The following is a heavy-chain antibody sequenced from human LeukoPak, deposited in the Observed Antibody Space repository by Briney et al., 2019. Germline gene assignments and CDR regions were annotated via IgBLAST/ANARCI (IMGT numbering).Heavy chain of an antibody. CDR2: ISSSSSYI. Sequence: GGSLRLSCAASGFTFSSYSMNWVRQAPGKGLEWVSSISSSSSYIYYADSVKGRFTISRDNAKNLLYLQMNNLRDEETAVYYCARAAEPPDAFDIWGQRTMVTVSS. CDR3: ARAAEPPDAFDI. CDR1: GFTFSSYS. V-gene: IGHV3-21*01. J-gene: IGHJ3*02. D-gene: IGHD6-13*01.